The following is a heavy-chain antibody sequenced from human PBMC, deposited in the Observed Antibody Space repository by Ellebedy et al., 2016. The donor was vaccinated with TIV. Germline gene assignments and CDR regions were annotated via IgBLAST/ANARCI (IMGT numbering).Heavy chain of an antibody. CDR3: ARGSVGEWLFGDS. V-gene: IGHV1-2*02. D-gene: IGHD3-3*01. CDR1: GYTFTGLY. Sequence: AASVKVSCKASGYTFTGLYMHWVRQAPGQGLEWMGRIHPDNGGTEYTQKFQGRVTMTRDTSISTVCMELSGLRSDDTAVYYCARGSVGEWLFGDSWGQGTLITVSS. J-gene: IGHJ4*02. CDR2: IHPDNGGT.